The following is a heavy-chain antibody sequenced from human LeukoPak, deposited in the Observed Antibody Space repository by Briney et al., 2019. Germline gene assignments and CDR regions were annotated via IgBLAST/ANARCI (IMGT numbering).Heavy chain of an antibody. CDR3: ATYYYDSSGYLKPNAFDI. CDR2: IYYSGST. D-gene: IGHD3-22*01. J-gene: IGHJ3*02. CDR1: GGSISSYY. Sequence: SETLSLTCTVSGGSISSYYWSWIRQPPGKGLEWIGYIYYSGSTNYNPSLKSRVTISVDTSKNQFSQKLSSVTAADTAVYYCATYYYDSSGYLKPNAFDIWGQGTMVTVSS. V-gene: IGHV4-59*01.